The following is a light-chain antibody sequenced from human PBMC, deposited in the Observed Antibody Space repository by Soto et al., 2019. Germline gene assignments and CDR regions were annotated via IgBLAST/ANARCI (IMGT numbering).Light chain of an antibody. CDR2: DAS. CDR1: QSVKNNY. Sequence: EIVLKQSPDTLSLSPGERATLSCRASQSVKNNYLAWYQQKPGQPPRFLIYDASSRATGIPDWFSGSGSGTDFTLTISRREPEDFAVYYCQQYGSTPLTLGGGTKV. J-gene: IGKJ4*01. V-gene: IGKV3-20*01. CDR3: QQYGSTPLT.